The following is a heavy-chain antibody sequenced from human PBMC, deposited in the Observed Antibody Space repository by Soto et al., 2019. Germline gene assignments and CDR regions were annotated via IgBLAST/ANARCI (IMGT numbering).Heavy chain of an antibody. V-gene: IGHV3-9*01. CDR2: ISWNSGSI. CDR1: GFTFDDYA. J-gene: IGHJ4*02. Sequence: EVQLVESGGGLVQPGRSLRLSCAASGFTFDDYAMHWVRQAPGKGLEWVSGISWNSGSIGYADSVKGRFTISRDNAKNSLYLQMNSLRAEDTALYYCAKALSHGYYDSSGYHPFDYWGQGTLVTVSS. D-gene: IGHD3-22*01. CDR3: AKALSHGYYDSSGYHPFDY.